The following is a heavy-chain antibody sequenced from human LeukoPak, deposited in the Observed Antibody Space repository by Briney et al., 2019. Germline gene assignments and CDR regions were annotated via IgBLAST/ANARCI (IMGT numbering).Heavy chain of an antibody. CDR3: ARGFLEYYYYMDV. CDR2: ISYDVSNK. Sequence: GGSLRLSCAASGFTFSSYGMHWVRQAPGKGLEWVAVISYDVSNKYYADSVKGRFTISRDNSKNTLYLQMNSLRVEDTALYHCARGFLEYYYYMDVWGKGTTVTVSS. V-gene: IGHV3-30*19. D-gene: IGHD3-3*01. CDR1: GFTFSSYG. J-gene: IGHJ6*03.